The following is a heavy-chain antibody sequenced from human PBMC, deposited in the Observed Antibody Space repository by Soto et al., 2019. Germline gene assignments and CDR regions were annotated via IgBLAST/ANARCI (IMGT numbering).Heavy chain of an antibody. CDR3: ARGMDIVVVPAAMSDY. Sequence: EVQLVESGGGLVKPGGSLRLSCAASGFTFSSYSMNWVRQAPGKGLEWVSSISSSSSYIYYADSVKGRFTISRDNXKXXLYLQMNSLRAEDTAVYYCARGMDIVVVPAAMSDYWGQGTLVTVSS. D-gene: IGHD2-2*03. V-gene: IGHV3-21*01. CDR2: ISSSSSYI. CDR1: GFTFSSYS. J-gene: IGHJ4*02.